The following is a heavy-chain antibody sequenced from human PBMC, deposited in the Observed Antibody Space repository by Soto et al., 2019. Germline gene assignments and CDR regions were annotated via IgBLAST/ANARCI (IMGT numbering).Heavy chain of an antibody. Sequence: EVQLVESGGGLVQPGGSLRLSCAASGFTFRTYWMNWVRQAPGKGLEWVANIKEDGSKKNFVDSVKGRFTISRDNAKNYLYRQRTSLRAEDTAVYSGARDGNTWTAFDYWGQGPL. CDR2: IKEDGSKK. V-gene: IGHV3-7*01. D-gene: IGHD1-20*01. J-gene: IGHJ4*02. CDR1: GFTFRTYW. CDR3: ARDGNTWTAFDY.